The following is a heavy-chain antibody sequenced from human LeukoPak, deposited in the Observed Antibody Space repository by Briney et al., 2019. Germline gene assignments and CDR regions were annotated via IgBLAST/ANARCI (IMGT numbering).Heavy chain of an antibody. D-gene: IGHD5-18*01. J-gene: IGHJ4*02. Sequence: SETLSLTCIVSGYSITSGYYWGWIRQPPGKGLEWIGSISDSGSTYYNPSLKSRVIILVDTSKNQFSLKLRSVTAADTAVYYCARARGYGSRAFDYWGQGTLVTVSS. CDR2: ISDSGST. CDR3: ARARGYGSRAFDY. V-gene: IGHV4-38-2*02. CDR1: GYSITSGYY.